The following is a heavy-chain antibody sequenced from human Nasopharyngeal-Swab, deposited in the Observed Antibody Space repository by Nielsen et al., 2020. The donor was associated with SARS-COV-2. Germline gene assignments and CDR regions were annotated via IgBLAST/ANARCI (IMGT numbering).Heavy chain of an antibody. Sequence: SGPTLVKPTQTLTLTCTFSGFPLSASGMCVTWIRQTPGKALEWLALINWDDHKYYSTSLRTRLNISKDTSKNQVVLTMTNMDPVDTGTYYCARMYSTGYYYYGMDVWGQGTTVPSP. J-gene: IGHJ6*02. V-gene: IGHV2-70*01. CDR1: GFPLSASGMC. D-gene: IGHD3-10*01. CDR2: INWDDHK. CDR3: ARMYSTGYYYYGMDV.